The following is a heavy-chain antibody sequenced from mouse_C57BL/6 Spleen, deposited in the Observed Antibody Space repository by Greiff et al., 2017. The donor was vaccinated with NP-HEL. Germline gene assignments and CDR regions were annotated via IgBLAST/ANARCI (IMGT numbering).Heavy chain of an antibody. V-gene: IGHV5-17*01. CDR3: ARQEVVEDFDY. CDR2: ISSGSSTI. Sequence: EVQLQESGGGLVKPGGSLKLSCAASGFTFSDYGMHWVRQAPEKGLEWVAYISSGSSTIYYADTVKGRFTISRDSAKNTLFLQMTSLRSEDTAMYYCARQEVVEDFDYWGQGTTLTVSS. CDR1: GFTFSDYG. D-gene: IGHD1-1*01. J-gene: IGHJ2*01.